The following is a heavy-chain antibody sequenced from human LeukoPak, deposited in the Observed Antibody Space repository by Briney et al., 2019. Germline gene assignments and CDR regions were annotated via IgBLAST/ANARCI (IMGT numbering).Heavy chain of an antibody. CDR2: IYYSGST. CDR3: ARVPMGASDYHYMDV. D-gene: IGHD1-26*01. CDR1: GGSIRSYY. V-gene: IGHV4-59*01. Sequence: SETLSLTCTVSGGSIRSYYWSWIRQPPGKGLEWIGYIYYSGSTNYNPSLKSRVTISVDTSKNQFSLKLSSVTAADTAVYYCARVPMGASDYHYMDVWGKGTTVTVSS. J-gene: IGHJ6*03.